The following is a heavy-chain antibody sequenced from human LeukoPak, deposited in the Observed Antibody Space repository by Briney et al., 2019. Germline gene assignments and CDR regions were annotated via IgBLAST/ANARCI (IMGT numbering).Heavy chain of an antibody. CDR2: ISYDGSNK. Sequence: GGSLRLSCAASGFTFSSYGMHWVRQAPGKGLEWVAVISYDGSNKYYADSVKGRFTISRDNSKNTLYLQMNSLRAEDTAVYYCXXXXGFNGVCYYFDYWGQGTLVTVSS. V-gene: IGHV3-30*03. D-gene: IGHD2-8*01. CDR1: GFTFSSYG. J-gene: IGHJ4*02. CDR3: XXXXGFNGVCYYFDY.